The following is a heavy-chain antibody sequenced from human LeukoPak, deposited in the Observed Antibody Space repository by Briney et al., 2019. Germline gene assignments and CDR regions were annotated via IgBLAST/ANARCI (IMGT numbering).Heavy chain of an antibody. D-gene: IGHD3-3*01. CDR2: IWYDGSNK. CDR3: AKAALRSLEQLFDL. Sequence: PGGSLRLSCAASGFTFSSYGVLWARQAPGKGLEWVAVIWYDGSNKYYADSVKGRFTISRDNSKNTLYLQMDSVRPEETRVYFCAKAALRSLEQLFDLWARGTLVTVSS. CDR1: GFTFSSYG. V-gene: IGHV3-33*06. J-gene: IGHJ5*02.